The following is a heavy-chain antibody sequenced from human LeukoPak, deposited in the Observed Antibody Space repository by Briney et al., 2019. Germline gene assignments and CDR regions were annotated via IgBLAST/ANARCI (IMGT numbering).Heavy chain of an antibody. V-gene: IGHV4-59*12. D-gene: IGHD3-3*01. J-gene: IGHJ5*02. CDR2: IYYSGST. CDR1: GGSISSYY. Sequence: PSETLSLTCTVSGGSISSYYWSWIRQPPGKGLEWIGYIYYSGSTNYNPSLKSRVTISVDTSKNQFSLKLSSVTAADTAVYYCARGSVWSGYLNWFDPWGQGTLVTVSS. CDR3: ARGSVWSGYLNWFDP.